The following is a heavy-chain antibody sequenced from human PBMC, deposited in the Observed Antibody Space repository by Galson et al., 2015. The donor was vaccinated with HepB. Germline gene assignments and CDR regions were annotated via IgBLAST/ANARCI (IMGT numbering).Heavy chain of an antibody. CDR2: IYPDDSDT. J-gene: IGHJ5*02. D-gene: IGHD2/OR15-2a*01. CDR3: ARRLDEYSTSSPNTYFDP. V-gene: IGHV5-51*03. CDR1: GYTFTNYY. Sequence: QSGAEVKKPGESLKISCKGSGYTFTNYYIAWVRQMPGKGLEWMGLIYPDDSDTRYSPSFKGQVTISADKSTNTAYLQWSSLKASDTAIYYCARRLDEYSTSSPNTYFDPWGQGTLVTVSS.